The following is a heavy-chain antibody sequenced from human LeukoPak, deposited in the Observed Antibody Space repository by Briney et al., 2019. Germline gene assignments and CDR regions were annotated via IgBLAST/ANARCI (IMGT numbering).Heavy chain of an antibody. CDR1: GFTFDDYA. CDR2: ISWNSGSI. J-gene: IGHJ5*02. V-gene: IGHV3-9*01. Sequence: GGSLRLSCAASGFTFDDYAMHWVRQAPGKGLEWVSGISWNSGSIGYADSVKGRFTISRDNAKNSLYLQMNSLRAEDTAVYYCAKNPGSYLGSWFDPWGQGTLVTVSS. CDR3: AKNPGSYLGSWFDP. D-gene: IGHD3-10*01.